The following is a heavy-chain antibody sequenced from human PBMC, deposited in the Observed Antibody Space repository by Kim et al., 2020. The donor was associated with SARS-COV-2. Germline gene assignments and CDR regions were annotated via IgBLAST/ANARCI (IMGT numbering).Heavy chain of an antibody. CDR3: ARDSDYYYDSSGSLGY. CDR2: ISYDGSNK. V-gene: IGHV3-30-3*01. Sequence: GGSLRLSCAASGFTFSSYAMHWVRQAPGKGLEWVAVISYDGSNKYYADSVKGRFTISRDNSKNTLYLQMNSLRAEDTAVYYCARDSDYYYDSSGSLGYWG. D-gene: IGHD3-22*01. J-gene: IGHJ4*01. CDR1: GFTFSSYA.